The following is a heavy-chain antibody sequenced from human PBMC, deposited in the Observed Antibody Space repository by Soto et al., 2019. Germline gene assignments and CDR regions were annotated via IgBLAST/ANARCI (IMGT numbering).Heavy chain of an antibody. CDR2: ISSSSSYI. CDR1: GFTFSSYS. CDR3: ARDRYDSSGSLSS. Sequence: LRLSCAASGFTFSSYSMNWVRQAPGKGLEWVSSISSSSSYIYYADSVKGRFTISRDNAKNSLYLQMNSLRAEDTAVYYCARDRYDSSGSLSSWGQGTLVTVSS. V-gene: IGHV3-21*01. D-gene: IGHD3-22*01. J-gene: IGHJ5*02.